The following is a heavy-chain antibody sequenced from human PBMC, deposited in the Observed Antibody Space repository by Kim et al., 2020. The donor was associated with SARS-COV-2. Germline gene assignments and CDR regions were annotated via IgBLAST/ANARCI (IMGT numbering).Heavy chain of an antibody. J-gene: IGHJ4*01. Sequence: GGSLRLSCAASGFTFSTYEMNWVRQVPGKGPEWVAYISESGDAMYYAESVRGRFTVSRDNAKKSLYLQMNSLRAEDSAVYYCAREEIGCGGDCFLYWGLG. D-gene: IGHD2-21*02. CDR1: GFTFSTYE. V-gene: IGHV3-48*03. CDR3: AREEIGCGGDCFLY. CDR2: ISESGDAM.